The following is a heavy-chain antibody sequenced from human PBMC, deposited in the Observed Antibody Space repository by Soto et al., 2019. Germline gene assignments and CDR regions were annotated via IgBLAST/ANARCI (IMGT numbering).Heavy chain of an antibody. CDR2: INAGNGNT. CDR3: ARLPLAGGNSDY. J-gene: IGHJ4*02. CDR1: GYTFTSYA. Sequence: GASVKVSCKASGYTFTSYAMHWVRQAPGQRLEWMGWINAGNGNTKYSQKFQGRVTITADKSTSTAYMELSSLRSEDTAVYYCARLPLAGGNSDYWGQGTLVTVSS. V-gene: IGHV1-3*01. D-gene: IGHD2-15*01.